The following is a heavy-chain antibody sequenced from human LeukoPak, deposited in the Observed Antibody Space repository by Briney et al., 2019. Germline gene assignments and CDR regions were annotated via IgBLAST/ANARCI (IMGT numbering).Heavy chain of an antibody. V-gene: IGHV3-23*01. CDR2: ISGSGGST. CDR3: AKGDSLPWAFDT. Sequence: GGSLRLSCAASGFTFSSYAMSWVRQAPGKGLEWVSAISGSGGSTYYADSVKGRFTISRDNSKNTLYLQMNGLRAEDTAVYYCAKGDSLPWAFDTWGQGTMVTVSS. D-gene: IGHD2-15*01. J-gene: IGHJ3*02. CDR1: GFTFSSYA.